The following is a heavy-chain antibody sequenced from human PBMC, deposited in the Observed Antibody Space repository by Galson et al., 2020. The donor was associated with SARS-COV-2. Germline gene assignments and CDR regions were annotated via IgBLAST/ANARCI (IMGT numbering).Heavy chain of an antibody. J-gene: IGHJ4*02. Sequence: SETLSLTCTVSGDSISSDDFYWSWIRQTPGTGLEWIGDIHSSGNTYYNPSLMSRGSISVDTSKNQFSLRLNSVTAADPAVYFCAGTSSTATREYYFDYWGQGTLVSVSS. CDR2: IHSSGNT. CDR3: AGTSSTATREYYFDY. V-gene: IGHV4-30-4*01. D-gene: IGHD4-17*01. CDR1: GDSISSDDFY.